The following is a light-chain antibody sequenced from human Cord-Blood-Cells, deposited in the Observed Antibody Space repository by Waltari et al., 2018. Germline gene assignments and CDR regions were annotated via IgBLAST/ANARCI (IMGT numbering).Light chain of an antibody. CDR2: DVS. V-gene: IGLV2-11*01. CDR1: SSDVGGLNY. J-gene: IGLJ3*02. CDR3: CSYAGSYTLV. Sequence: QSALTQPRPVSGSPGQSVTISCTGTSSDVGGLNYVSWYQQHPGKAPNLMIYDVSKRPSGVPDRFSGSKSGNTASLTISGLQAEDEADYYCCSYAGSYTLVFGGGTKLTVL.